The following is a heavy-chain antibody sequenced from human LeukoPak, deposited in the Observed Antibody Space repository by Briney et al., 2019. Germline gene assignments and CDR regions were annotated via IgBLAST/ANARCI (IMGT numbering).Heavy chain of an antibody. D-gene: IGHD2-15*01. Sequence: PGGSLRLSCAASGFTFSSYSMNWVRQAPGKGLEWVSYSSSSSSTIYYADSVKGRFTISRDNAKNSLYLQMNSLRAEDTAVYYCARRSACSGGSCYGIPYYYYYMDVWGKGTTVTVSS. J-gene: IGHJ6*03. V-gene: IGHV3-48*04. CDR2: SSSSSSTI. CDR1: GFTFSSYS. CDR3: ARRSACSGGSCYGIPYYYYYMDV.